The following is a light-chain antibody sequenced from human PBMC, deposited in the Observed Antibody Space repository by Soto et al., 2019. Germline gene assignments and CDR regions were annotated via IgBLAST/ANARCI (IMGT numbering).Light chain of an antibody. CDR2: LEGSGSY. Sequence: QLVLTQSSSASASLGSSVKLTCTLSSGHSSYIIAWHQQQPGKAPRYLMKLEGSGSYNKGSGVPDRFSGSSSGADRYLTISNLQFEDEADYYCETWDSITRVVGGGTKLTVL. V-gene: IGLV4-60*02. J-gene: IGLJ2*01. CDR1: SGHSSYI. CDR3: ETWDSITRV.